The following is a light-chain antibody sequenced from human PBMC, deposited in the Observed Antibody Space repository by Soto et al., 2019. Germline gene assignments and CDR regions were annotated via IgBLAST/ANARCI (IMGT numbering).Light chain of an antibody. Sequence: QSVLTQPPSVSGAPGQRVTISCTGGSSNIGAGYDVHWYQQLPGTAPKLLIYVNTNRPSGVPDRFSGSKSGTSASLAITGLQAEDEAAYYCQSYDKSLGGYVLFGGGTKLTVL. CDR1: SSNIGAGYD. CDR3: QSYDKSLGGYVL. J-gene: IGLJ2*01. CDR2: VNT. V-gene: IGLV1-40*01.